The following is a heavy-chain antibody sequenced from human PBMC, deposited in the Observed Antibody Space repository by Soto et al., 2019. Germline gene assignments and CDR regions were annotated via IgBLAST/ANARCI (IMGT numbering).Heavy chain of an antibody. D-gene: IGHD2-21*02. J-gene: IGHJ2*01. CDR2: IYSGGST. V-gene: IGHV3-66*01. Sequence: EVQLVESGGGLVQPGGSLRLSCAASGFTVSSHYMSWVRQAPGKGLEWVSVIYSGGSTYYTDSVKGRFTISRDNSKNTLFLQMNSLRAEDTAVYYCARAYYGGNSRYFDLWGRGTLVTVSS. CDR1: GFTVSSHY. CDR3: ARAYYGGNSRYFDL.